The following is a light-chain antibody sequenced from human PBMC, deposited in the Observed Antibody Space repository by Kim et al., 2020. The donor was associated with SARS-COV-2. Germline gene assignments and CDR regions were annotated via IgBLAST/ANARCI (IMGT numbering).Light chain of an antibody. CDR2: EDN. J-gene: IGLJ3*02. CDR1: SGSIASNY. Sequence: GQTVTVTCTRSSGSIASNYVQLYQQRPGRAPTPVIYEDNQRPSGVPDRFSGSIDSSSNSASLTISGLKTEDEADYYCQSYDSSNWVFGGGTQLTVL. V-gene: IGLV6-57*03. CDR3: QSYDSSNWV.